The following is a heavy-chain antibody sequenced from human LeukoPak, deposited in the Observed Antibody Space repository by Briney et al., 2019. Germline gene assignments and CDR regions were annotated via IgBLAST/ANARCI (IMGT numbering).Heavy chain of an antibody. V-gene: IGHV4-34*01. CDR1: GGSFSGYY. D-gene: IGHD5-24*01. CDR2: IYHSGST. J-gene: IGHJ4*02. Sequence: SETLSLTCAVYGGSFSGYYWSWIRQPPGKGLEWIGYIYHSGSTYYNPSLKSRVTISVDRSKNQFSLKLSSVTAADTAVYYCARANRWLQTPYFDYWGQGTLVTVSS. CDR3: ARANRWLQTPYFDY.